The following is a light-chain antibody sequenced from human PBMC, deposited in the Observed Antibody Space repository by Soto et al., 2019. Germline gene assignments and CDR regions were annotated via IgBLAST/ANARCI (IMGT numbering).Light chain of an antibody. CDR1: QGVGSY. J-gene: IGKJ5*01. CDR2: GAS. V-gene: IGKV3D-11*01. CDR3: QQRGNWQVT. Sequence: IALSQSPVTLSLSPWYIATPSCRASQGVGSYLAWYQQKPGQAPRLLIYGASSRATGIPARFSGSGSGTNFTLTIRSLEPEDFAVYYCQQRGNWQVTFGQGTRLEIK.